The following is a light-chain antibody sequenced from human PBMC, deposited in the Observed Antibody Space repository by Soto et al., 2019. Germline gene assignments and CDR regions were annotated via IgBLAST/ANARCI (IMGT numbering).Light chain of an antibody. V-gene: IGLV2-23*02. CDR1: NSDVGSYNL. CDR2: EVS. CDR3: CSYAGSSTFV. Sequence: QSVLAQPASVSGSPGHSITISCTGTNSDVGSYNLVSWYQQHPGKAPKLMIYEVSKRPSGVSNRFSGSKSGNTASLTISGLQAEDEADYYCCSYAGSSTFVFGTGTKVTVL. J-gene: IGLJ1*01.